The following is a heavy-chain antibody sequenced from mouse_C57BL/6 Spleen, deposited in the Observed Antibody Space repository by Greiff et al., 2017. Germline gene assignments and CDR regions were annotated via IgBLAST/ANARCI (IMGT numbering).Heavy chain of an antibody. D-gene: IGHD1-1*01. CDR3: ARDYYGSSYKYFDY. J-gene: IGHJ2*01. CDR1: GYTFTSYG. CDR2: IYPRSGNT. Sequence: QVQLQQSGAELARPGASVKLSCKASGYTFTSYGISWVKQRTGQGLEWIGEIYPRSGNTYYNEKFKGKATLTADKSSSTAYMELRSLTSEDSAVYFCARDYYGSSYKYFDYWGQGTTLTVSS. V-gene: IGHV1-81*01.